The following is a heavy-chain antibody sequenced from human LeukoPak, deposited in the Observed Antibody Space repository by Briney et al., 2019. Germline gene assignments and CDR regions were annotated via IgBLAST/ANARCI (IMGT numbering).Heavy chain of an antibody. Sequence: GGSLRLSYAASRFTVSSNYMSWVRQAPGKGLEWVSVIHSGGSTYYADSVKGRFTISRYNPKNTLYLQMDSLRAEDTAVYYCARSYYDSSGYYPGAFDIWGRGTMVTVSS. CDR2: IHSGGST. CDR1: RFTVSSNY. CDR3: ARSYYDSSGYYPGAFDI. V-gene: IGHV3-66*02. D-gene: IGHD3-22*01. J-gene: IGHJ3*02.